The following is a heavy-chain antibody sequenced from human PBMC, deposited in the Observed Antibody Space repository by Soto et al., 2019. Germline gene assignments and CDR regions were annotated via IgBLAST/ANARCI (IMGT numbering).Heavy chain of an antibody. V-gene: IGHV4-31*03. J-gene: IGHJ4*02. CDR1: CGSISSCGYY. CDR2: IYYSGST. Sequence: PSETLSLTCTVSCGSISSCGYYWNWIRQHPGKGLEWIGYIYYSGSTYYNPSLKSRVTISVDTSKNQFSLKLSSVTAADTAVYYCARDTTGFVYWGQGTLVTVSS. D-gene: IGHD4-17*01. CDR3: ARDTTGFVY.